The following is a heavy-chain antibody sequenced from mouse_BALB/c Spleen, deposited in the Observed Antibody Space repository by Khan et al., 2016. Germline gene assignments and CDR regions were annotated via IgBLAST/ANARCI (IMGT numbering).Heavy chain of an antibody. CDR1: GFNIKDYY. J-gene: IGHJ2*01. D-gene: IGHD2-2*01. V-gene: IGHV14-4*02. CDR3: NAISYGNDSYVDY. CDR2: IDPENGAT. Sequence: VQLQQPGAELVRSGASVRLSCTASGFNIKDYYIHWVKQRPEQGLEWIGWIDPENGATEYAPKFQGKATMTAATPSHTAYLQPSRLTSEDTAVYYCNAISYGNDSYVDYWGQGTTLTVSS.